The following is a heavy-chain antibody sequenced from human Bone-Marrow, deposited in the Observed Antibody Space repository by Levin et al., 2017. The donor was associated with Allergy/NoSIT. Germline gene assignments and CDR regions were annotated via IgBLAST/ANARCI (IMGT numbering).Heavy chain of an antibody. D-gene: IGHD2-2*01. CDR2: INVYSGNT. J-gene: IGHJ4*02. CDR1: GFTFSSYG. V-gene: IGHV1-18*01. CDR3: VRDGAFSSSWYERHYFDY. Sequence: ASVKVSCTTSGFTFSSYGFNWVRQAPGQGLEWLGRINVYSGNTHHAQNFQGRLTMTTDTSTNTAYMELRSLRSDGTAVYFCVRDGAFSSSWYERHYFDYWGQGTLVTVTS.